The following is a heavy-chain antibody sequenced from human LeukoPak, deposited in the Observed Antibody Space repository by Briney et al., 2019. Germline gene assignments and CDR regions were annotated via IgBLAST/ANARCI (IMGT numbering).Heavy chain of an antibody. CDR3: ARTVTARGEYYFDY. V-gene: IGHV4-31*03. D-gene: IGHD5-18*01. CDR1: GGSISSGGYY. Sequence: SETLSLTCTVSGGSISSGGYYWSWIRQHPGKGLEWIGYIYYSGSTYYNPSLKSRVTISVDTSKNQFSLKLSSVTAADTAVYYCARTVTARGEYYFDYWGQGTLVTVSS. J-gene: IGHJ4*02. CDR2: IYYSGST.